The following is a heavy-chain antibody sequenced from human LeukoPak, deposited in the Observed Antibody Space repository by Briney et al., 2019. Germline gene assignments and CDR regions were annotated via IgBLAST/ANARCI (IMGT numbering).Heavy chain of an antibody. J-gene: IGHJ4*02. V-gene: IGHV3-11*01. CDR3: ARGDSSGWYFDY. D-gene: IGHD6-19*01. Sequence: GGSLRLSCAASEFTFSDFYMSWIRQAPGKGLEWVSYVSSSGGPTYYADSVKGRFTISRDNAKNSLYLHMNSLRAEDTAVYFCARGDSSGWYFDYWGQGTLVTVSS. CDR2: VSSSGGPT. CDR1: EFTFSDFY.